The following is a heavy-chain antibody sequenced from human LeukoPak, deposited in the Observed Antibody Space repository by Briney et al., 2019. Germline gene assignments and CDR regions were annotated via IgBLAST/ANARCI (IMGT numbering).Heavy chain of an antibody. Sequence: PSETLSLTCTVSGGSISSYYWSWIRQPPGKGLEWIGRTYTSGSTKYNPSLKRRVTISVDTSKNQFSLKLSSVTAADTAVYYCARTYCGGDCRGYYYYYYMDVWGKGTTVTISS. J-gene: IGHJ6*03. V-gene: IGHV4-4*08. CDR1: GGSISSYY. D-gene: IGHD2-21*02. CDR2: TYTSGST. CDR3: ARTYCGGDCRGYYYYYYMDV.